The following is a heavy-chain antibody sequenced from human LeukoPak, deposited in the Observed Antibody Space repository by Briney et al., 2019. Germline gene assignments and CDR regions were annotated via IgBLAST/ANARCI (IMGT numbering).Heavy chain of an antibody. J-gene: IGHJ6*03. CDR2: IIPIFGTA. CDR1: GGTFSSYA. D-gene: IGHD2-2*01. Sequence: SVKVSCKASGGTFSSYAISWVRQAPGQGLEWMGGIIPIFGTANYAQKFQGRVTITADESTSTAYMELSSLRSEDTAVYYCASLWVVPAATAYYYYYMDVWGKGTRSPSP. CDR3: ASLWVVPAATAYYYYYMDV. V-gene: IGHV1-69*01.